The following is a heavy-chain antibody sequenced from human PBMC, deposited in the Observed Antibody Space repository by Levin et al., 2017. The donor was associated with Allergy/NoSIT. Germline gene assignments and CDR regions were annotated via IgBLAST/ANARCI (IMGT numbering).Heavy chain of an antibody. CDR3: AGLEVRQPRPNIVGDS. CDR1: GGSISTSSYY. D-gene: IGHD1-26*01. CDR2: TWHTGTS. Sequence: SQTLSLTCNVSGGSISTSSYYWGWIRQSPGKGLEWIGSTWHTGTSYYNPSLASRVTASVDPSKHQFSLKMTSMSAADTAVYYCAGLEVRQPRPNIVGDSWGQGTLVTVSS. V-gene: IGHV4-39*01. J-gene: IGHJ4*02.